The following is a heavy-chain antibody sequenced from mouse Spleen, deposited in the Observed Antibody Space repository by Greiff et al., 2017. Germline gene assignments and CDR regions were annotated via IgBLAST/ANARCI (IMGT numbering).Heavy chain of an antibody. CDR2: IWSGGST. D-gene: IGHD2-1*01. Sequence: QVHVKQSGPGLVQPSQSLSITCTVSGFSLTSYGVHWVRQSPGKGLEWLGVIWSGGSTDYNAAFISRLSISKDNSKSQVFFKMNSLQADDTAIYYCARNWGYYGNYGYFDVWGAGTTVTVSS. CDR3: ARNWGYYGNYGYFDV. V-gene: IGHV2-2*01. J-gene: IGHJ1*01. CDR1: GFSLTSYG.